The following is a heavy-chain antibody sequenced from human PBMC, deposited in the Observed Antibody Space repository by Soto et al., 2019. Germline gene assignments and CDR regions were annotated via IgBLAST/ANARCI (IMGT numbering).Heavy chain of an antibody. Sequence: SLTCTVSGGSISSGDYYWSWIRQPPGKGLEXIGYIYYSGSTYYNPSLKSRVTISVDTSKNQFSLKLSSVTAADTAVYYCARAPGDCSSTSCYSDYYYYGMDVWGQGTTVTVSS. CDR2: IYYSGST. CDR1: GGSISSGDYY. D-gene: IGHD2-2*02. J-gene: IGHJ6*02. V-gene: IGHV4-30-4*08. CDR3: ARAPGDCSSTSCYSDYYYYGMDV.